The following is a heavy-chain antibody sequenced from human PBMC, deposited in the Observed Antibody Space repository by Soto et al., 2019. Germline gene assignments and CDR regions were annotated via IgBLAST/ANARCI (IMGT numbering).Heavy chain of an antibody. CDR3: ARDRDSSGWPDY. Sequence: SVKVSCKASGGTFSSYAISWVRQAPGQGLEWMGGIIPIFGTANYAQKFQGRVTITADESTSTAYMELSSLRSEDTDVYYCARDRDSSGWPDYWGQGTLVTVSS. V-gene: IGHV1-69*13. CDR2: IIPIFGTA. J-gene: IGHJ4*02. D-gene: IGHD6-19*01. CDR1: GGTFSSYA.